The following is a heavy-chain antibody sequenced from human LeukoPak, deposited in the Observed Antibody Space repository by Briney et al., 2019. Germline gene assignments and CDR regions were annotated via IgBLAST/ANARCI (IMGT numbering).Heavy chain of an antibody. CDR1: GFIFSTYW. CDR2: MKQDGNEK. CDR3: ARGPNWFDP. Sequence: GGSLRLSCAASGFIFSTYWMSWVRQAPGKGLEWVASMKQDGNEKSYVDSVKGRFTISRDNAKNSLYLQMNSLRAEDTAVYCCARGPNWFDPWGQGTLVTVSS. J-gene: IGHJ5*02. V-gene: IGHV3-7*01.